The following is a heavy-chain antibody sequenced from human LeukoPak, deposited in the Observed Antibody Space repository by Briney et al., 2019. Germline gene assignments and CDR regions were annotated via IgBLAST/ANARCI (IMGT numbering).Heavy chain of an antibody. J-gene: IGHJ6*02. CDR3: ARYIRFLEWPINYYYYYGMDV. CDR1: GYTFTSYD. CDR2: MNPNSGNT. D-gene: IGHD3-3*01. V-gene: IGHV1-8*01. Sequence: GASVKVSCKASGYTFTSYDINWVRQATGQGLEWMGWMNPNSGNTGYAQKFQGRVTMTRNTSISTAYMELSSLRSEDTAVYYCARYIRFLEWPINYYYYYGMDVWGQGTTVTVSS.